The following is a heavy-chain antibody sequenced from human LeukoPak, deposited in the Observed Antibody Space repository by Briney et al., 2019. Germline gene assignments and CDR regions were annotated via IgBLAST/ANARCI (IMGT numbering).Heavy chain of an antibody. CDR2: ISVYNGNT. Sequence: ASVKVSCKASGYTFTSYGISWVRQAPGQGLEWMGWISVYNGNTSYAQKFQGRVTMTRDMSTSTVYMELSSLRSEDTAVYYCARDSEDTTMGPGYWGQGTLVTVSS. D-gene: IGHD5-18*01. V-gene: IGHV1-18*01. CDR3: ARDSEDTTMGPGY. J-gene: IGHJ4*02. CDR1: GYTFTSYG.